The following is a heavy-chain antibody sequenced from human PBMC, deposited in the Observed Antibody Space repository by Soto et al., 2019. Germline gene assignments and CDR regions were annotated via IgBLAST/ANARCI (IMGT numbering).Heavy chain of an antibody. J-gene: IGHJ6*02. D-gene: IGHD2-8*01. Sequence: QVQLVQSGAEVKKPGSSVKVSCTASGGTFSSYAISWVRQAPGQGLEWMGGIIPIFGTANYAQKFQGRVTITADESTSTAYMELSSLRSEDTAVYYCAREVVLMVYAIGFGYYGMDVWGQGTTVTVSS. CDR2: IIPIFGTA. CDR1: GGTFSSYA. V-gene: IGHV1-69*01. CDR3: AREVVLMVYAIGFGYYGMDV.